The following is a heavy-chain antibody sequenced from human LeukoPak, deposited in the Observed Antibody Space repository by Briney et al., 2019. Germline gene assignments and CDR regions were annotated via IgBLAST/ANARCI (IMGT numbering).Heavy chain of an antibody. CDR2: IYYSGST. Sequence: PSETLSLTCTVSGGSISSSSYYWGWIRQPPGKGLEWIGSIYYSGSTYYNPSLKSRVTISVDTSKNQFSLKVSSVTAADTAVYYCARGLSSSWYDYWGQGTLVTVSS. D-gene: IGHD6-13*01. J-gene: IGHJ4*02. V-gene: IGHV4-39*07. CDR3: ARGLSSSWYDY. CDR1: GGSISSSSYY.